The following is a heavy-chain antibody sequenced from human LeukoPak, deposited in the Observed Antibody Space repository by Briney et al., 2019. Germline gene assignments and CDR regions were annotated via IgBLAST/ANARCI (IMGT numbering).Heavy chain of an antibody. CDR3: ASIYCSGGSCYSLGDY. J-gene: IGHJ4*02. CDR2: ISSSSSYI. D-gene: IGHD2-15*01. V-gene: IGHV3-21*01. Sequence: GGSLRLSCAASGFTFSSYSMNWVRQAPGKGLEWVSSISSSSSYIYYADSVKGRFTISRDNAKNSLYLQMNSLRAEDTAVYYCASIYCSGGSCYSLGDYWGQGTLVTVSS. CDR1: GFTFSSYS.